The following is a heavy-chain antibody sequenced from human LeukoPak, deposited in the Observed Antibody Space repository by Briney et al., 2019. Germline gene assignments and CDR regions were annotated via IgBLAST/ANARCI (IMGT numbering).Heavy chain of an antibody. CDR2: IMPLFNTA. J-gene: IGHJ6*03. Sequence: SVKVSCKASGGTFSSYSITWVRQAPGQGLEWMGGIMPLFNTANYAQQFQGRVTITTDESTSTASMELSSLRFEDTAMYYCARVDRYHYYLDVWGKGTTATVSS. CDR1: GGTFSSYS. CDR3: ARVDRYHYYLDV. V-gene: IGHV1-69*05.